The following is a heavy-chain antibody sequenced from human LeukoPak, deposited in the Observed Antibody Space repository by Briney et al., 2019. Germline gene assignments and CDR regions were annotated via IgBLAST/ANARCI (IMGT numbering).Heavy chain of an antibody. D-gene: IGHD1-7*01. CDR2: INPNSGGT. Sequence: ASVKVSCKASGFTFTGYYVHWMRQAPGQGLEWMGWINPNSGGTNYAQKFQGRVTITADKSTSTAYMELSSLRSEDTAVYYCARNLGLELKNWFDPWGQGTLVTVSS. CDR3: ARNLGLELKNWFDP. V-gene: IGHV1-2*02. CDR1: GFTFTGYY. J-gene: IGHJ5*02.